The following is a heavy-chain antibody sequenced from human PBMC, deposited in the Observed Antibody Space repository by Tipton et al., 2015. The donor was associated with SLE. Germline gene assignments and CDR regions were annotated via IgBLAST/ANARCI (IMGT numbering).Heavy chain of an antibody. Sequence: PGLVKPSETLSLTCAVSGYSISSGYYWGWIRQPPGKGLEWIGSIYHSGSTYYNPSLKSRVTISVDTSKNQFSLKLSSVTAADTAVYYCARYLSGDAFDIWGQGTMVTVSS. CDR1: GYSISSGYY. J-gene: IGHJ3*02. V-gene: IGHV4-38-2*01. CDR3: ARYLSGDAFDI. D-gene: IGHD1-14*01. CDR2: IYHSGST.